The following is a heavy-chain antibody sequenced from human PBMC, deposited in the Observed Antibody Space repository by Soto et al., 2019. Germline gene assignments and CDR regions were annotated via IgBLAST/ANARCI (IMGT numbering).Heavy chain of an antibody. V-gene: IGHV3-23*01. J-gene: IGHJ5*02. CDR2: ISGSGGST. CDR1: GFTFSSYA. CDR3: AKDTPTAAVLMVYALGWFDP. D-gene: IGHD2-8*01. Sequence: GGSLRLSCAASGFTFSSYAMSWVRQAPGKGLEWVSAISGSGGSTYYADSVKGRFTISRDNSKNTLYLQMNSLRAEDTAVYYCAKDTPTAAVLMVYALGWFDPWGQGTLVTVSS.